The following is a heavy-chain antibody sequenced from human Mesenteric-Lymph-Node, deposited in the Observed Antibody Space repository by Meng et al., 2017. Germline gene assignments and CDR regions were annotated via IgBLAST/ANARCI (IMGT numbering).Heavy chain of an antibody. CDR1: GYTFGSYR. D-gene: IGHD3-10*01. CDR2: FVNYVDT. J-gene: IGHJ4*02. Sequence: QVQVVQSGSDVEKPGASVRVSCKASGYTFGSYRICWVRQAPGQGLEWMGWFVNYVDTYPAPKFQGRVTMTTDTHTSTAFMELRSLRSDDTAVYYCARGTPGRSYSDYWGQGTLVTVSS. V-gene: IGHV1-18*01. CDR3: ARGTPGRSYSDY.